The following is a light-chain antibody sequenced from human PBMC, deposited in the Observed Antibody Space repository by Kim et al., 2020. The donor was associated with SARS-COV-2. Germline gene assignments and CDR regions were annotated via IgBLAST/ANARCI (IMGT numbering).Light chain of an antibody. CDR3: QQYSSSPAT. Sequence: EIVLTQSPGTLSLSPGERATLSCRASQSVSSNYLAWYQQKPGQAPRLLIYGASSRATGIPVRFSGSGSGTDFTLTITRLEPEDFAVYYCQQYSSSPATFGQGTKVEVK. CDR1: QSVSSNY. CDR2: GAS. J-gene: IGKJ1*01. V-gene: IGKV3-20*01.